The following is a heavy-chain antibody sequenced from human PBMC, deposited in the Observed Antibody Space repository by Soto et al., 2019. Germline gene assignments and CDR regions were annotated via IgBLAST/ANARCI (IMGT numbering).Heavy chain of an antibody. D-gene: IGHD3-16*01. V-gene: IGHV4-59*08. CDR3: ARHQYNYDGLEV. CDR2: FDNTGNT. J-gene: IGHJ6*02. CDR1: GGSISAVY. Sequence: SHNLSLICIVSGGSISAVYWSWLRQRPGKGLEWIAYFDNTGNTKSNPSLESRVTISVDTSKNQFSLKLSSVTAADTAVYYCARHQYNYDGLEVWGQGTTVTVSS.